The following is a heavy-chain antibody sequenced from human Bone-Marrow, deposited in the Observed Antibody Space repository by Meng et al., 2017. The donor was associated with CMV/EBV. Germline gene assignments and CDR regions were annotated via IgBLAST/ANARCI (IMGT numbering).Heavy chain of an antibody. J-gene: IGHJ6*02. CDR1: GYTFTGYY. Sequence: ASVKVSCKASGYTFTGYYMHWVLQAPAQGLEWMGWINPNSGGTNYAQKFQGRVTMTRDTSIRTAYMELSRLRSDDTAVYYCARDSCSSTSCYIDYYYGMEVWGQGTTVTVSS. CDR3: ARDSCSSTSCYIDYYYGMEV. V-gene: IGHV1-2*02. CDR2: INPNSGGT. D-gene: IGHD2-2*02.